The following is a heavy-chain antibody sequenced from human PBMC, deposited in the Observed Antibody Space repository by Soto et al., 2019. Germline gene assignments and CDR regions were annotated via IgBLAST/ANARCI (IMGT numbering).Heavy chain of an antibody. CDR1: GFTFSSYA. J-gene: IGHJ4*02. V-gene: IGHV3-30-3*01. CDR2: ISYDGSNQ. D-gene: IGHD1-7*01. Sequence: GGSLRLSCAASGFTFSSYAVHWVRQAPGKGLEWVAVISYDGSNQYYADSVKGRFTISRDNSKNTLSLQMDSLKSEDTGLYHCTTDRGITELVIFASWGLGTLVTVSS. CDR3: TTDRGITELVIFAS.